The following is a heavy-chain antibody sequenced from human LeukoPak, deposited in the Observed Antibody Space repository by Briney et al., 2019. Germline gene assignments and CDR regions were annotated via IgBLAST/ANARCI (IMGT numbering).Heavy chain of an antibody. CDR2: IIPIFGTA. CDR1: GGTFSSYA. Sequence: SVKVSCKASGGTFSSYAISWVRQAPGQGLEWMGGIIPIFGTANYAQKFQGRVTITADESTSTAYMELSSLRSEDTAVYYCARDQVRYFDWLPETYYYYMDVWGKGTTVTISS. CDR3: ARDQVRYFDWLPETYYYYMDV. J-gene: IGHJ6*03. V-gene: IGHV1-69*13. D-gene: IGHD3-9*01.